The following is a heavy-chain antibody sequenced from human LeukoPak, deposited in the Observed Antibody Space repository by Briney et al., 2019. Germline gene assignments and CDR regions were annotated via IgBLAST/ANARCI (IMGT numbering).Heavy chain of an antibody. J-gene: IGHJ4*02. V-gene: IGHV3-53*01. D-gene: IGHD5-18*01. CDR1: GFTVSSNY. CDR3: AGDLTFTSMVREYYFDY. CDR2: IYSGGST. Sequence: AGGSLRLSCAASGFTVSSNYMSWVRQAPGKGLEWVSVIYSGGSTYYADSVKGRFTISRDNSKNTLYLQMNSLRAEDTAVYYCAGDLTFTSMVREYYFDYWGQGTLVTVSA.